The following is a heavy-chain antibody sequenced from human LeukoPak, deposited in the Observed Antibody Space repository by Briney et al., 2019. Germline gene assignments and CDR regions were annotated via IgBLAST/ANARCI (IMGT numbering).Heavy chain of an antibody. V-gene: IGHV1-8*01. CDR1: GYTFTSYD. CDR3: ARGPGGTGSIFDY. Sequence: GASVKVSCKASGYTFTSYDINWVRQATGQGLEWMGWMNPNSGDTGYVQKFQGRVTMTRSTSISTAYMELSSLRSEDTAVYYCARGPGGTGSIFDYWGQGTPVTVSS. J-gene: IGHJ4*02. CDR2: MNPNSGDT. D-gene: IGHD7-27*01.